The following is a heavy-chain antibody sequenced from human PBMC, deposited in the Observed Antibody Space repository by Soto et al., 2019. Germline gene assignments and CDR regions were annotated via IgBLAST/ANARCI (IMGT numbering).Heavy chain of an antibody. CDR2: IYHSGST. J-gene: IGHJ4*02. D-gene: IGHD3-3*01. CDR3: ARGRGTYYDFWSGYYRGLYYFDY. V-gene: IGHV4-30-2*01. Sequence: SETLSLTCAVSGGSISSGGYSWSWIRQPPGKGLEWIGYIYHSGSTYYNPSLKSRVTISVDTSKNQFSLKLSSVTAADTAVYYCARGRGTYYDFWSGYYRGLYYFDYWGQGTLVTVSS. CDR1: GGSISSGGYS.